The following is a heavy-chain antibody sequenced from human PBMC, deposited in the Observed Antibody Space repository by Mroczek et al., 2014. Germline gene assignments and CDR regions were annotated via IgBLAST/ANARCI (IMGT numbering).Heavy chain of an antibody. D-gene: IGHD2-21*01. CDR1: GGTFSSYA. J-gene: IGHJ4*02. CDR2: IIPIFGTA. V-gene: IGHV1-69*01. CDR3: ASTLAYCGGDCYPLGY. Sequence: QVQLVESGAEVKKPGSSVKVSCKASGGTFSSYAISWVRQAPGQGLEWMGGIIPIFGTANYAQKFQGRVTITADESTSTAYMELSSLRSEDTAVYYCASTLAYCGGDCYPLGYWGQGTLVTVSS.